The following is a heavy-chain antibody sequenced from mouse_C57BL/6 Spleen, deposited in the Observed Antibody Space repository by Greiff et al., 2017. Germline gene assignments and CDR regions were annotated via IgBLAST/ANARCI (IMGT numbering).Heavy chain of an antibody. Sequence: VQLQQSGAELVRPGASVKLSCKASGYTFTDYYINWVKQRPGQGLEWIARIYPGSGNTYYNEKFKGKATLTAEKSSSTAYMQLSSLTSEDSAVYFCARDDDLNYFDYWGQGTTLTVSS. D-gene: IGHD2-4*01. V-gene: IGHV1-76*01. CDR1: GYTFTDYY. CDR2: IYPGSGNT. CDR3: ARDDDLNYFDY. J-gene: IGHJ2*01.